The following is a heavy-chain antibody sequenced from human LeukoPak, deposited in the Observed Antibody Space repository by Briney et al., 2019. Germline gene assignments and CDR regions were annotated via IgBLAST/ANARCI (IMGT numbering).Heavy chain of an antibody. V-gene: IGHV1-18*01. D-gene: IGHD3-22*01. CDR2: ISAYNGNT. CDR1: GYTFTSYS. CDR3: ARTGTNYCDSSGYDTIDY. J-gene: IGHJ4*02. Sequence: ASVKVSCKASGYTFTSYSISWVRQAPGQGLKWMGWISAYNGNTNYAQKLQGRVTMTTDTSTSTAYMELRSLRSDDTAVYYCARTGTNYCDSSGYDTIDYWGQGTLVTVSS.